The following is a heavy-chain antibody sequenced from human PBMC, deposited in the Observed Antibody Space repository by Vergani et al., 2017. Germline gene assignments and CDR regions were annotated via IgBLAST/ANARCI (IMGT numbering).Heavy chain of an antibody. CDR2: IYPGDSDT. Sequence: EVQLVQSGAEVKQPGASLKTSCKGSGYSFTSYWIGWVRQMPGEGLEWMGIIYPGDSDTRYSPSFQGQVTISADKSISTSYLQWSSLKASDTAMYYCARYRYYYDSSGSLNDYDYYGMDGGGQGTTVTVSS. J-gene: IGHJ6*01. D-gene: IGHD3-22*01. V-gene: IGHV5-51*01. CDR1: GYSFTSYW. CDR3: ARYRYYYDSSGSLNDYDYYGMDG.